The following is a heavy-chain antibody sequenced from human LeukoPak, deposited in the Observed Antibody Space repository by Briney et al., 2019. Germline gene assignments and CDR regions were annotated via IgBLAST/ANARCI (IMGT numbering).Heavy chain of an antibody. D-gene: IGHD5-24*01. CDR1: GGSISSGDYY. CDR2: IYYSGST. CDR3: AGDKEMATIGRAFDI. J-gene: IGHJ3*02. V-gene: IGHV4-30-4*08. Sequence: PSETLSLTCTVSGGSISSGDYYWSWIRQPPGKSLEWIGYIYYSGSTYYNPSLKSRVTISVDTSKNQFSLKLSSVTAADTAVYYCAGDKEMATIGRAFDIWGQGTMVTVSS.